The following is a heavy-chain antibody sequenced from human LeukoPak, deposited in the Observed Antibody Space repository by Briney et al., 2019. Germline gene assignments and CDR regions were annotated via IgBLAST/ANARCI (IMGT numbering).Heavy chain of an antibody. CDR2: IIPIFGTA. Sequence: ASVKVSCKASGGTFSSYAISWVRQAPGQGLEWRGGIIPIFGTANYAQKFQGRVTITADESTSTAYMELRSLRSEDTAVYYCARVAAVITYVSWFDPWGQGTLVTVSS. CDR3: ARVAAVITYVSWFDP. D-gene: IGHD2-15*01. V-gene: IGHV1-69*01. J-gene: IGHJ5*02. CDR1: GGTFSSYA.